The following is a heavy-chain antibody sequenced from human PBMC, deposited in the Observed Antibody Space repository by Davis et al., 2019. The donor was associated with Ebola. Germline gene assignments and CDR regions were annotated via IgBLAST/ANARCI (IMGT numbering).Heavy chain of an antibody. CDR1: GYTFTSYA. Sequence: ASVKVSCKASGYTFTSYAMHWVRQAPGQRLEWMGWSNAGNGNTKYSQKFQGRVTITRDTSASTAYMELSSLRSEDTAVYYCARNYDGVDYYYGMDVWGQGTTVTVSS. V-gene: IGHV1-3*01. D-gene: IGHD4-23*01. J-gene: IGHJ6*02. CDR3: ARNYDGVDYYYGMDV. CDR2: SNAGNGNT.